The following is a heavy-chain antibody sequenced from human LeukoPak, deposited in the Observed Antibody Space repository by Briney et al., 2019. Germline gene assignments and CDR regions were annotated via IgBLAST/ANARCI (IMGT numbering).Heavy chain of an antibody. CDR2: IIPIFGTA. D-gene: IGHD5-24*01. CDR1: GGTFSSYA. J-gene: IGHJ3*02. Sequence: SVKVSCKASGGTFSSYAISWVRQAPGQGLEWMGGIIPIFGTANYAQKFQGRVTITTDESTSTAYMELSSLRSEDTAVYYCATELRWQPYSFDIWGHGTMVTASS. CDR3: ATELRWQPYSFDI. V-gene: IGHV1-69*05.